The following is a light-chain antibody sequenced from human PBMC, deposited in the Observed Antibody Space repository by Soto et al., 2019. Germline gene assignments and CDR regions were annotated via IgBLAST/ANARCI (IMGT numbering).Light chain of an antibody. V-gene: IGKV3-15*01. CDR2: GAS. J-gene: IGKJ5*01. Sequence: IVMTQSPATLSVSPGERATLSCRASQSVSSNLAWYQQKPGQAPRLLIYGASTRATGIPARYSGSGSGTEFTLTISSLQSEDFATYYCQQYDNLSITFGQGTRLEIK. CDR1: QSVSSN. CDR3: QQYDNLSIT.